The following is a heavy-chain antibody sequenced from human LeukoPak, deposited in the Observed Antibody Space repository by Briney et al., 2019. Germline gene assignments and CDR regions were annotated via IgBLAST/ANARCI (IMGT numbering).Heavy chain of an antibody. CDR1: GFSLSTSGVG. CDR2: IYWDDDK. J-gene: IGHJ5*02. V-gene: IGHV2-5*02. D-gene: IGHD3-10*01. Sequence: SGPTLVKPTQTLTLTCTFSGFSLSTSGVGVGWIRQPPGKALEWLALIYWDDDKRYSPSLKSRLTITKDTSKNQVVLTMTNMDPVDTATYYCALSITMVRGVTLYNWFDPWGQGTLVTVSS. CDR3: ALSITMVRGVTLYNWFDP.